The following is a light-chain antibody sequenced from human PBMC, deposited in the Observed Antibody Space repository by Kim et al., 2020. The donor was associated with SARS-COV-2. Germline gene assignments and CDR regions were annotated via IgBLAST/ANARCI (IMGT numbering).Light chain of an antibody. V-gene: IGLV3-1*01. Sequence: SYELTQPPSVSVSPGQTASITCSGDKLGDKYACWYQQKPGQSPVLVIYQDSKRPSGIPERFSGSNSWNTATLTISGTQAMDEADYYCQAWDSSTHWVFGGGTQLTVL. CDR3: QAWDSSTHWV. CDR1: KLGDKY. CDR2: QDS. J-gene: IGLJ3*02.